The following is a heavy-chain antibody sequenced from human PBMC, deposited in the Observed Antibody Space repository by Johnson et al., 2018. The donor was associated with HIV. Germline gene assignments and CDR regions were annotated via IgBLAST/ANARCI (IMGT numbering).Heavy chain of an antibody. CDR2: ISGGEDDT. CDR1: GFTFDGYA. V-gene: IGHV3-23*04. Sequence: MQLVESGGGLVQPGRSLRLSCAASGFTFDGYAMYWVRQGPGKGLEWVSFISGGEDDTYYADSVKGRFTISRDNSKNTLYLQMNSLRAEDTAVYYCAKEQPARAFDIWGQGTMVTVSS. CDR3: AKEQPARAFDI. J-gene: IGHJ3*02. D-gene: IGHD5-18*01.